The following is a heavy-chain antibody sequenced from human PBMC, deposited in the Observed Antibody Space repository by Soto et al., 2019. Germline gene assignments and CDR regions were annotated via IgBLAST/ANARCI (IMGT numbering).Heavy chain of an antibody. CDR1: SVSITSGDYY. D-gene: IGHD5-12*01. J-gene: IGHJ4*02. CDR2: MHYSGSA. V-gene: IGHV4-30-4*01. Sequence: KTSETLSLTCTVSSVSITSGDYYWSWVRQPPGKGLEWIGHMHYSGSAYYNLSLKSRLSMSVDTSKNLFTLHLSSVTAADTAVYYCTRFGSMNGYNYEIGRVDYWGQGILVTVSS. CDR3: TRFGSMNGYNYEIGRVDY.